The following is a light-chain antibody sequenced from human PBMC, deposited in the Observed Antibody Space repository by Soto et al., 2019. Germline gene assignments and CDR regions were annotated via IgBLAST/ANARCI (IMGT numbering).Light chain of an antibody. J-gene: IGLJ2*01. CDR2: RNN. V-gene: IGLV1-47*01. CDR3: AAWDDSLSGPHVL. CDR1: SSNIGSNY. Sequence: QSVLTQPPSASGTPGQRVTISCSGSSSNIGSNYVYWYQQLPGTAPKLLIYRNNQRPSGVPDRFSGSKSGTSDSLAISGLRSEDEADYYCAAWDDSLSGPHVLFGGGTKVTVL.